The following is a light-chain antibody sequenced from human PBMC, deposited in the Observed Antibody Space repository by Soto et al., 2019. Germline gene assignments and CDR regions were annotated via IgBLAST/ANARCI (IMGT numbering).Light chain of an antibody. Sequence: IRMTQSPSSLSASTGDRVTITCRASQGISSYLAWYQQKPGKAPKLLIYAASTLQSGVPSRFSGSGSGTDFTLTISCLQPEDFATYYCQQYYSYSWTFGQGTKVEIK. CDR3: QQYYSYSWT. CDR2: AAS. CDR1: QGISSY. J-gene: IGKJ1*01. V-gene: IGKV1-8*01.